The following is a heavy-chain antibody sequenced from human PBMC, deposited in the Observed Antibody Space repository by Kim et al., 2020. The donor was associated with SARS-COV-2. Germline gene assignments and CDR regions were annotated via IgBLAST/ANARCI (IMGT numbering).Heavy chain of an antibody. J-gene: IGHJ6*03. Sequence: SETLSLTCTVSGGSISSYYWSWIRQPPGKGLEWIGYIYYSASTNYNPSLKSRVTISVDTSKNQFSLKLSSVTAADTAVYYCARLRFLEWLSPAYYMDVWGKGTTVTVSS. CDR1: GGSISSYY. D-gene: IGHD3-3*01. CDR2: IYYSAST. V-gene: IGHV4-59*08. CDR3: ARLRFLEWLSPAYYMDV.